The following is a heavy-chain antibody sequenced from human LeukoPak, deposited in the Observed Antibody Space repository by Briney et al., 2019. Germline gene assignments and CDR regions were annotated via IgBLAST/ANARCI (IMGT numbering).Heavy chain of an antibody. CDR2: MNPNSGNT. CDR1: GYTFTSYD. V-gene: IGHV1-8*03. CDR3: ARGYSGSYPGDYYYYMDV. Sequence: ASVKVSCKASGYTFTSYDINWVRQAPGQGLEWMGWMNPNSGNTGYAQKFQGRVTITRNTSISTAYMELSSLRSEDTAVYYCARGYSGSYPGDYYYYMDVWGKGTTVTVSS. J-gene: IGHJ6*03. D-gene: IGHD1-26*01.